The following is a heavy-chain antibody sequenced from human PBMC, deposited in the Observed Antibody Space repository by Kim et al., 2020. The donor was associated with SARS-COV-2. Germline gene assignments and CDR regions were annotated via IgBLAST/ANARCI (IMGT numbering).Heavy chain of an antibody. CDR1: GFTFSSYG. CDR2: IWYDGSNK. CDR3: ARESVNYDSSGYSAAFDY. V-gene: IGHV3-33*01. Sequence: GGSLRLSCAASGFTFSSYGMHWVRQAQGKGLEWVAVIWYDGSNKYYADSVKGRFTISRDNSKNTLYLQMNSLRAEDTAVYYCARESVNYDSSGYSAAFDYWGQGTLVTVSS. J-gene: IGHJ4*02. D-gene: IGHD3-22*01.